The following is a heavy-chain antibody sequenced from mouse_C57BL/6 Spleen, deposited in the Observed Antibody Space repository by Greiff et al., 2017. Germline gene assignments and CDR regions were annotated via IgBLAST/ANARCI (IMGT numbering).Heavy chain of an antibody. V-gene: IGHV8-8*01. CDR2: IWWDDDK. D-gene: IGHD1-1*01. J-gene: IGHJ2*01. CDR3: ARIRYYGSSHLWYFDY. Sequence: QVTLKVSGPGILQPSQTLSLTCSFSGFSLSTFGMGVGWIRQPSGKGLEWLAHIWWDDDKYYNPALKSRLTISKDTSKNQVFLKIANVDTADTATYYCARIRYYGSSHLWYFDYWGQGTTLTVSS. CDR1: GFSLSTFGMG.